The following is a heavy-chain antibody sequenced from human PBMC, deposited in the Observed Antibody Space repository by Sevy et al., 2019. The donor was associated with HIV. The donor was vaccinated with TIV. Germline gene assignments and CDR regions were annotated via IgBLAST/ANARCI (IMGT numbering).Heavy chain of an antibody. Sequence: GGSLRLSCAASGFTFSSYAMHWVRQAPGKGLEWVAVISYDGSNKYYADSVKGRFTISRDNSKNTLYLQMNSLRAEDTAVYYCARDPRWGTPTSYYYYYYMDVWGKGITVTVSS. CDR3: ARDPRWGTPTSYYYYYYMDV. CDR2: ISYDGSNK. CDR1: GFTFSSYA. D-gene: IGHD3-16*01. J-gene: IGHJ6*03. V-gene: IGHV3-30-3*01.